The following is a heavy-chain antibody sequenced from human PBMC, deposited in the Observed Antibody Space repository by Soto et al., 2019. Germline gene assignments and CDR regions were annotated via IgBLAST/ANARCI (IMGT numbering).Heavy chain of an antibody. D-gene: IGHD5-18*01. J-gene: IGHJ4*02. Sequence: QVQLVQSGAEVKKPESSVKVSCKAPGGTFSTYAISWVRQAPGQGLEWMGGIIPMFGTANYAQRFQDRVTITADESTNTGYMELSSLRSEDTAVYFCASGIQLWLRRINTGYSGWGQVTLVTVSS. V-gene: IGHV1-69*12. CDR3: ASGIQLWLRRINTGYSG. CDR2: IIPMFGTA. CDR1: GGTFSTYA.